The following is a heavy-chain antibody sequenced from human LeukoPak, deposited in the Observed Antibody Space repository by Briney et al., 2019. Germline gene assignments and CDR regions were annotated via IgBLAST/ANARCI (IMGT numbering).Heavy chain of an antibody. CDR3: ARIAVAGKWDNWFDP. CDR2: IYPGDSDT. D-gene: IGHD6-19*01. Sequence: GESLKISCKDSGYSFTSYWIGWVRQMPGKGLEWMGIIYPGDSDTRYSPSFQGQVTISADKSISTAYLQWSSLKASDTAMYYCARIAVAGKWDNWFDPWGQGTLVTVSS. J-gene: IGHJ5*02. CDR1: GYSFTSYW. V-gene: IGHV5-51*01.